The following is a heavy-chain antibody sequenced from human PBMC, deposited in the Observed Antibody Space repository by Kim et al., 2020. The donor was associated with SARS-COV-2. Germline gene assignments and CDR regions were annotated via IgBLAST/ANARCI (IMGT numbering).Heavy chain of an antibody. Sequence: SSNPSLRSRLTVSSDASKNQFSLTLNSVTAADTAVYYCARDLLSASVFEIWGPGTMVTVSS. J-gene: IGHJ3*02. CDR3: ARDLLSASVFEI. D-gene: IGHD3-10*01. V-gene: IGHV4-31*02.